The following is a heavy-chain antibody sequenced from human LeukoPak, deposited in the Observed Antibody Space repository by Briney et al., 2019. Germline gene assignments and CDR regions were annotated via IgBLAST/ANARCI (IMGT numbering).Heavy chain of an antibody. Sequence: GESLKISCKGSGYSFTSYWIGWVRQMPGKGLEWMGIIYPGDSDTRYSPSFQGQVTISADKSISTAYLQWSSLRASDTAMYYCARRGYCSSTSCRNWFDPWGQGTLVTVSS. CDR1: GYSFTSYW. J-gene: IGHJ5*02. CDR2: IYPGDSDT. CDR3: ARRGYCSSTSCRNWFDP. V-gene: IGHV5-51*01. D-gene: IGHD2-2*01.